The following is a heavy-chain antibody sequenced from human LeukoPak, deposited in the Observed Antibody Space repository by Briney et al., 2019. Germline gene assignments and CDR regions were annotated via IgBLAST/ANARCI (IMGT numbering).Heavy chain of an antibody. V-gene: IGHV3-23*01. CDR2: ISGGGGST. Sequence: GGSLRLSCAASGFTFTSYSMNWVRQAPGKGLEWVSTISGGGGSTYYADSVKGRFTISRDNSKNTLYLQVNSLRAEDTAVYYCAKRGGNWFDPWGQGTLGTVSS. J-gene: IGHJ5*02. CDR3: AKRGGNWFDP. D-gene: IGHD3-16*01. CDR1: GFTFTSYS.